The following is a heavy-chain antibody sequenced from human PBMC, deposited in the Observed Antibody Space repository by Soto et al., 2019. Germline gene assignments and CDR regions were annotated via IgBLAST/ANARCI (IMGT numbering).Heavy chain of an antibody. D-gene: IGHD3-9*01. Sequence: GGSLRLSCAASGFTFSGYAIHWVRQAPGKGLEWVTVMSYDGNQKHYADSVKGRYTVSRDDSENTVFLQMTSLRPEDTATYYCAKDRYFDSYYLDSWGQGTLVTVSS. CDR2: MSYDGNQK. CDR1: GFTFSGYA. CDR3: AKDRYFDSYYLDS. J-gene: IGHJ4*02. V-gene: IGHV3-30-3*01.